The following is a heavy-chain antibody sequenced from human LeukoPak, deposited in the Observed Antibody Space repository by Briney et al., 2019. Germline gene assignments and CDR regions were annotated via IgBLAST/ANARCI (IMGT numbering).Heavy chain of an antibody. V-gene: IGHV4-39*07. J-gene: IGHJ3*02. D-gene: IGHD2-2*01. CDR1: GGSISSGSYY. CDR3: ARFSAMYAFDI. Sequence: ASQTLSLTCTVSGGSISSGSYYWGWIRQPPGKGLEWIGSIYHSGSTYYNPSLKSRVTISVDTSKNQFSLKLSPVTAADTAVYYCARFSAMYAFDIWGQGTMVTVSS. CDR2: IYHSGST.